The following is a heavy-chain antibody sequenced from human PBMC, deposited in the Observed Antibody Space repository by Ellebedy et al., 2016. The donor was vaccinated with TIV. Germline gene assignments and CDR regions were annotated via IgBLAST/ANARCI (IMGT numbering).Heavy chain of an antibody. CDR3: ARSYYDGSDYHWDYYGMDV. Sequence: GSLRLSXGVSSGSISNYYWNWIRQPPGKGLEWIGYIYYSGSTNYNPSLKSRITISVDMSKNQFSLKLSSVTAADSAVYYCARSYYDGSDYHWDYYGMDVWGQGTTVTVSS. CDR1: SGSISNYY. J-gene: IGHJ6*02. V-gene: IGHV4-59*01. CDR2: IYYSGST. D-gene: IGHD3-22*01.